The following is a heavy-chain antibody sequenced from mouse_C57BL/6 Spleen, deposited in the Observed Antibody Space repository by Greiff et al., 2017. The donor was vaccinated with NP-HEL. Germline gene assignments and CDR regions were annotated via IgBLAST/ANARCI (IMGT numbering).Heavy chain of an antibody. CDR2: ISSSGST. D-gene: IGHD1-1*01. J-gene: IGHJ1*03. CDR1: GYSITNGNHW. Sequence: DVKLQESGPALVKPSQTVSLTCTVTGYSITNGNHWWNWIRQVSGSKLEWIGYISSSGSTDSNPSLKSRISITRDTSKNQLFLQLNSVTTEDIATYYCASSITTVPYWYFDVWGTGTTVTVSS. V-gene: IGHV3-4*01. CDR3: ASSITTVPYWYFDV.